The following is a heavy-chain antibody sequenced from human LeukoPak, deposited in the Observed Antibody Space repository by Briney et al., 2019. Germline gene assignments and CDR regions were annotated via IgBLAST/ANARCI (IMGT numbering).Heavy chain of an antibody. D-gene: IGHD4-17*01. Sequence: GGSLRLSCTASGLTFSTYSMHWVRQAPGKGLECVASISRHSGASTYYAASVKGRFTVSRDNSRSTLYPQMNSLRADDTAVYYCSKKGQNGDYGKPDWGQGTLVTVSS. V-gene: IGHV3-23*01. CDR3: SKKGQNGDYGKPD. CDR1: GLTFSTYS. J-gene: IGHJ4*02. CDR2: ISRHSGAST.